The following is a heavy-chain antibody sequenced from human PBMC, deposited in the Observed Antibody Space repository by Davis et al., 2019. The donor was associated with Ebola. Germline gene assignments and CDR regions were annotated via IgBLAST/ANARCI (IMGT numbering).Heavy chain of an antibody. CDR3: ARAVTMVLPSGWFDP. Sequence: AASVTVSCKASGYTFTRYGISWVRQAPAQGLEWMGWISAYNGNTTYAQNLQGRVTMTTDTSTSKAYMEVRSLRYDDTAVYYCARAVTMVLPSGWFDPWGQGTLVTVSS. D-gene: IGHD3-10*01. CDR1: GYTFTRYG. V-gene: IGHV1-18*01. CDR2: ISAYNGNT. J-gene: IGHJ5*02.